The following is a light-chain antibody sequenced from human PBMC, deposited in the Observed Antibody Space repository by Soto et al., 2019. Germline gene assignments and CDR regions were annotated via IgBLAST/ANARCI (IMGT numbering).Light chain of an antibody. Sequence: QSALTQPPSASGTPGQRVTISCSGSSSNIGSNYVYWYQQLPGTAPKLLIYSNNQRPSGVPDRFSGSKSGTSASLAISGLRSEDEADYYCAAWDDRLRGPVFGGGTQLPVL. CDR1: SSNIGSNY. CDR3: AAWDDRLRGPV. V-gene: IGLV1-47*02. CDR2: SNN. J-gene: IGLJ3*02.